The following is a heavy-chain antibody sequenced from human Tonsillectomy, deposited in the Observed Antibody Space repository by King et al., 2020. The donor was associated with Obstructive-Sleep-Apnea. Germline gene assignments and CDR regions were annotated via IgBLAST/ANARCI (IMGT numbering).Heavy chain of an antibody. Sequence: VQLVESGGNLVQPGGSLRLSCAASGFTFSSYWMSWVRPAPGKGLEGVANIKQDGSEKYYVDSVKGRFTISRDNAKNTLYRQMNSLRAEDTAIYNCARDPGGFDYWGQGTLVTVSS. CDR1: GFTFSSYW. J-gene: IGHJ4*02. D-gene: IGHD4-23*01. CDR3: ARDPGGFDY. V-gene: IGHV3-7*03. CDR2: IKQDGSEK.